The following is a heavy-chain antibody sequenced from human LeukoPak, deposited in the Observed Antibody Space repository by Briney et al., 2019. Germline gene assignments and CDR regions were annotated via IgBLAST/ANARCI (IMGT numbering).Heavy chain of an antibody. CDR3: ARGAQGSGHWFDP. CDR2: ISSSSSYI. D-gene: IGHD3-10*01. Sequence: GGSLRLSCAASGFTFSSYSMNWVRQAPGKGLEWVSSISSSSSYIYYADSVKGRFTISRDNAKNSLYLQMNSLRAEDTAVYYCARGAQGSGHWFDPWGQGTLVTVSS. V-gene: IGHV3-21*01. CDR1: GFTFSSYS. J-gene: IGHJ5*02.